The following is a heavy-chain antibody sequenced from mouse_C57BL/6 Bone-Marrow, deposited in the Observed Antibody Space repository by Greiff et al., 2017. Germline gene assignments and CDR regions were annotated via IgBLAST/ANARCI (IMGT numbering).Heavy chain of an antibody. V-gene: IGHV5-6*02. Sequence: DVKLMESGGDLVKPGGSLKLSCAASGFTFSSYGLSWVRQTPDKRLEWVATLSSGGSYTYYPDSVKGRFTISRDNAKNTLYLQMSSLKSEDTAMYYCARHGGLRPLDYWGQGTTLTVAS. D-gene: IGHD2-4*01. CDR3: ARHGGLRPLDY. CDR2: LSSGGSYT. J-gene: IGHJ2*01. CDR1: GFTFSSYG.